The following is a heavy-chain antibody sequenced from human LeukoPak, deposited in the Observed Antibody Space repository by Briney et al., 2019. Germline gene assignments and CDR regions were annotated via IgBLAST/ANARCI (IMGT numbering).Heavy chain of an antibody. J-gene: IGHJ4*02. Sequence: GGSLRLSCAASGFTFSSYEMNWVRQAPGKGLEWVSYISNSGNTIFYADSVKGLFTISRDNGKNSLYLQMNSLRAEDTAVYYCARVFSNPTGNDYWGQGTLVTVSS. V-gene: IGHV3-48*03. CDR3: ARVFSNPTGNDY. CDR2: ISNSGNTI. CDR1: GFTFSSYE. D-gene: IGHD1-1*01.